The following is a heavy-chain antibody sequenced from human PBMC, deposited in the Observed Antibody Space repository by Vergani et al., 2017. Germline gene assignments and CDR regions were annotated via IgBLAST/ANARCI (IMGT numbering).Heavy chain of an antibody. D-gene: IGHD4-11*01. Sequence: QVQLQESGPGLVKPSETLSLTCAVYGGSFSGYYWSWIRQPPGKGLEWIGEINHSGSTNYNPSLKSRVTISVDTSKNQFSLKLSSVTAADTAVYYCARKKVASWRVPTTGWFDPWGQGTLVTVSS. J-gene: IGHJ5*02. CDR1: GGSFSGYY. CDR3: ARKKVASWRVPTTGWFDP. V-gene: IGHV4-34*10. CDR2: INHSGST.